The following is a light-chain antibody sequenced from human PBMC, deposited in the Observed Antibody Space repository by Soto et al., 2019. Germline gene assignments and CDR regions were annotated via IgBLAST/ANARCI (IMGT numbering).Light chain of an antibody. Sequence: QSVLTQPASVSGSPGQSITITCTGTSSDIGDYTHVSWYQQHPGKAPKLIIYEVSDRPSGVSNRFSGSKSGNKASLTISGLQTEDEADYYCCSYTSINTSAVFGGGTKLTVL. V-gene: IGLV2-14*01. CDR1: SSDIGDYTH. CDR2: EVS. CDR3: CSYTSINTSAV. J-gene: IGLJ2*01.